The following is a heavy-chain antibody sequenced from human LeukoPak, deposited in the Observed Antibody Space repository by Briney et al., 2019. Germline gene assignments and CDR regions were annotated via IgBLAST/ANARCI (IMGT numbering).Heavy chain of an antibody. J-gene: IGHJ4*02. CDR2: IENSGTT. Sequence: SETLSLTCSISGGSISSSFDWSWIRQPPGKGLEWIGRIENSGTTNYNPSLKSRVTMSVDTSRKQFSLNLRSVTAADTAVYYCALSTRWYYFNYWGQGTPVTVSS. V-gene: IGHV4-4*09. CDR3: ALSTRWYYFNY. D-gene: IGHD4-23*01. CDR1: GGSISSSFD.